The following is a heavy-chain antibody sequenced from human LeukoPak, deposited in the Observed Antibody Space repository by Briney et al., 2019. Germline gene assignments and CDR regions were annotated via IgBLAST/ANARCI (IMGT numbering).Heavy chain of an antibody. CDR3: ARQNDFRLDY. J-gene: IGHJ4*02. D-gene: IGHD3-3*01. Sequence: PGESLKISCKGSGYTFSSYWIGWVRQMPEKGLEWMGIIYPGDSDTRYSPSLQGQVTISVDTSIGTAYLQWSSLKASDTAIYYCARQNDFRLDYWGQGTLVTVSS. V-gene: IGHV5-51*01. CDR2: IYPGDSDT. CDR1: GYTFSSYW.